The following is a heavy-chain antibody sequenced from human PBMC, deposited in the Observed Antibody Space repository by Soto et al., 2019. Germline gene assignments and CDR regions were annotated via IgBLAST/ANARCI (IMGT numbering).Heavy chain of an antibody. CDR1: GGSFNVYY. J-gene: IGHJ6*02. CDR3: ARGRRAAGTNYYYGMDV. CDR2: INHSGST. V-gene: IGHV4-34*01. D-gene: IGHD6-13*01. Sequence: SETLSLTCAVYGGSFNVYYWSWIRQPPGKGLEWIGEINHSGSTNYNPSLKSRVTISVDTSKNQFSLKLSSVTAADTAVYYCARGRRAAGTNYYYGMDVWGQGTTVTVSS.